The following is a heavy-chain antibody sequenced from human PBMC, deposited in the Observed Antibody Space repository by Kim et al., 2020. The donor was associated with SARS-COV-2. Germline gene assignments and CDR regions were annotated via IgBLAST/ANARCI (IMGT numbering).Heavy chain of an antibody. CDR2: T. Sequence: TYYADSVKGRFTISRDNSKNTLDLQMNSLRAEDTAVYYCAKGSILNYFDYWGQGTLVTVSS. J-gene: IGHJ4*02. CDR3: AKGSILNYFDY. V-gene: IGHV3-23*01. D-gene: IGHD6-6*01.